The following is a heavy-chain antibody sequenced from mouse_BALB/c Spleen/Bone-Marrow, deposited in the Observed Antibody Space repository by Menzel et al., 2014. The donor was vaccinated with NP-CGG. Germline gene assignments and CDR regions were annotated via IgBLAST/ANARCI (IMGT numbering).Heavy chain of an antibody. J-gene: IGHJ2*01. D-gene: IGHD2-2*01. CDR1: GISITTGNYR. Sequence: EVQLQQSGPGLVKPSQTVSLTCTVTGISITTGNYRWSWIRQFPGNKLEWIGYIYYSGTITYNPSLTSRTTITRDTSKNQFFLEMNSLTAEDTAPYYCARGYDYFDYWGQGTTLTVSS. V-gene: IGHV3-5*02. CDR2: IYYSGTI. CDR3: ARGYDYFDY.